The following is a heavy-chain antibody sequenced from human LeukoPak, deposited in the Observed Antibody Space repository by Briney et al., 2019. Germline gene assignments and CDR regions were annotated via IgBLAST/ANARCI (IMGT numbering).Heavy chain of an antibody. CDR1: GGSFSGYY. D-gene: IGHD3-16*02. J-gene: IGHJ4*02. Sequence: SETLSLTCAVYGGSFSGYYWSWIRQPPGKGLEWIGEINHSGSTNYNPSLKSRVTISVDTSKNQFSLKLSSVTAADTAVYYCARGSRYDYVWGSYRYPYYFDNWGQGTLVTVSS. CDR2: INHSGST. V-gene: IGHV4-34*01. CDR3: ARGSRYDYVWGSYRYPYYFDN.